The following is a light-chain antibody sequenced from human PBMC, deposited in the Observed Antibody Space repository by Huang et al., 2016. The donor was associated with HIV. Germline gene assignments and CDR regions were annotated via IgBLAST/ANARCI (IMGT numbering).Light chain of an antibody. CDR3: QQYFSTPRT. J-gene: IGKJ1*01. CDR1: QSTLHTSKNKNF. CDR2: GAS. Sequence: DIVMTQSPDSLTVSLGERATINCKSSQSTLHTSKNKNFLSWFQQKPGQPPKLLMHGASTRESGVPDRFSGSGSGTDFTLTINGLQAEDVAVYYCQQYFSTPRTFGQGTRVEIK. V-gene: IGKV4-1*01.